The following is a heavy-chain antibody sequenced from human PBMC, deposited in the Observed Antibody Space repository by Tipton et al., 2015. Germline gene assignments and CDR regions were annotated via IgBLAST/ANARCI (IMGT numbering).Heavy chain of an antibody. CDR2: ISFDGSNK. J-gene: IGHJ5*02. CDR1: GFTFSTYG. CDR3: AKGIPGWFDP. V-gene: IGHV3-30*18. Sequence: SLRLSCAASGFTFSTYGMHWVRQAPGKGLEWVALISFDGSNKYYADSVKGRFTISRDNSKNTLYLQMNSLRTEGTALYYCAKGIPGWFDPWGQGTLVTVSS.